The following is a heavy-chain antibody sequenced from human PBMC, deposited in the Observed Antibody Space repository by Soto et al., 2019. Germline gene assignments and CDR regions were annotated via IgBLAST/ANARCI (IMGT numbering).Heavy chain of an antibody. CDR3: ARDADPPTEFDY. CDR2: ISAYNGNT. J-gene: IGHJ4*02. V-gene: IGHV1-18*01. CDR1: GYTFTSYG. Sequence: ASVKVSCKASGYTFTSYGISWVRQAPGQGLEWMGWISAYNGNTNYAQKLQGRVTMTTDTSTSTAYMELRSLRPDDTAVYYCARDADPPTEFDYWGQGTLVTVSS.